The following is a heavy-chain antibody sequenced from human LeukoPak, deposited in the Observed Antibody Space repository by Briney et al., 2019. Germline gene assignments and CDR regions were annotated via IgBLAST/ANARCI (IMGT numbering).Heavy chain of an antibody. J-gene: IGHJ3*02. CDR1: GYTFTTYG. Sequence: ASVKVSCEASGYTFTTYGISWVRQAPGQGLEWMGWISTYNGNTNYAQKFQGRVTMTRDTSISTAYMELSRLRSDDAAVYYCAISKDYYDSSGYYSYPFDIWGQGTMVTVSS. CDR2: ISTYNGNT. D-gene: IGHD3-22*01. CDR3: AISKDYYDSSGYYSYPFDI. V-gene: IGHV1-18*01.